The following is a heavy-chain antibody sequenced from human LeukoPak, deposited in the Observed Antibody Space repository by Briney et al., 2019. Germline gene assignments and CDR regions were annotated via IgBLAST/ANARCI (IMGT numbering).Heavy chain of an antibody. Sequence: ASVKVSCKASGYTFTSYGISWVRQAPGQGLEWMGLISAYNGNTNYAQKLQGRVTMTTDTSTSTAYMELRSLRSDDTAVYYCASGDYGDPPLNYWGQGTLVIVSS. J-gene: IGHJ4*02. V-gene: IGHV1-18*01. CDR2: ISAYNGNT. D-gene: IGHD4/OR15-4a*01. CDR1: GYTFTSYG. CDR3: ASGDYGDPPLNY.